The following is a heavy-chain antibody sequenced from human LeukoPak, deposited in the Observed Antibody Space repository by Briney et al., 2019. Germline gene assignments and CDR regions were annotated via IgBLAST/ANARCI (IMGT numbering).Heavy chain of an antibody. D-gene: IGHD3-10*01. CDR3: ARSGGGYYNYYMDV. CDR1: GFTFSSYA. J-gene: IGHJ6*03. CDR2: IGSNGGST. V-gene: IGHV3-64*01. Sequence: GGSLRLSCAASGFTFSSYAMHWVRQAPGKGLEYVSGIGSNGGSTYYANSVKGRFTISRDNSKNTLYLQMGSLRAEDMAVYYCARSGGGYYNYYMDVWGKGTTVTVSS.